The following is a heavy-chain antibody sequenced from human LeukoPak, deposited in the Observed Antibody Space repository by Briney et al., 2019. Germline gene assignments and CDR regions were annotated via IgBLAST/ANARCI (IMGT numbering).Heavy chain of an antibody. CDR3: AKEWGYGDYAGDY. Sequence: PGGSLRLSCAASGFTFSSYGMHWVRQAPGKGLEWVAVISYDGSNKYYADSVKGRFTISRDNSKNTLYLQMNSLRAEDTAVYYCAKEWGYGDYAGDYWGQGTLVTVSS. V-gene: IGHV3-30*18. CDR2: ISYDGSNK. J-gene: IGHJ4*02. CDR1: GFTFSSYG. D-gene: IGHD4-17*01.